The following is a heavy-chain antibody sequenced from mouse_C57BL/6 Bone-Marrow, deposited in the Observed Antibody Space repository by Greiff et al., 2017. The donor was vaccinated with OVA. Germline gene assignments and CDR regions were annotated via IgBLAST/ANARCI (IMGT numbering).Heavy chain of an antibody. Sequence: VEPGASVKMSCKASGYTFTDYYMNWVKQSHGKSLEWIGVINPYNGGTSYNQKFKGKATLTVDKSSSTAYMELNSLTSEDSAVYYCARRRGGYYYGSSPWYFDVWGTGTTVTVSS. CDR2: INPYNGGT. CDR1: GYTFTDYY. J-gene: IGHJ1*03. V-gene: IGHV1-19*01. D-gene: IGHD1-1*01. CDR3: ARRRGGYYYGSSPWYFDV.